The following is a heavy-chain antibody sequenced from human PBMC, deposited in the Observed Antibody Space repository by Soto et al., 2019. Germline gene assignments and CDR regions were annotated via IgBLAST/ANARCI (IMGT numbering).Heavy chain of an antibody. Sequence: PGGSLRLSCAASGFTFSSYAMSWVRQAPGKGLEWVSSISGSGGGTYYADSVKGRFTFSRDNSKNTLYLQMNSLRAEDTTVYYCAKFGMATTKRSPPYYIDYWGQGA. V-gene: IGHV3-23*01. J-gene: IGHJ4*02. CDR1: GFTFSSYA. D-gene: IGHD1-1*01. CDR3: AKFGMATTKRSPPYYIDY. CDR2: ISGSGGGT.